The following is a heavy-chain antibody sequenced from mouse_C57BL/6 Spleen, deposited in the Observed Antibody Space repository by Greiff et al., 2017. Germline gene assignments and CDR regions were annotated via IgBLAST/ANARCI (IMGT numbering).Heavy chain of an antibody. Sequence: QVQLKQPGAELVRPGSSVKLSCKASGYTFTSYWMDWVKQRPGQGLEWIGNIYPSDSETHYNQKFKDKATLTVDKSSSTAYMQLSSLTSEDSAVYYCARDYYGNYHWYFDVWGTGATVTVSS. CDR3: ARDYYGNYHWYFDV. CDR2: IYPSDSET. D-gene: IGHD2-1*01. CDR1: GYTFTSYW. V-gene: IGHV1-61*01. J-gene: IGHJ1*03.